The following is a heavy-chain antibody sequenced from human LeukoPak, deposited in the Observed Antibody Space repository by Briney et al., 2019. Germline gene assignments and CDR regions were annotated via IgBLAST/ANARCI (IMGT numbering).Heavy chain of an antibody. J-gene: IGHJ6*03. V-gene: IGHV1-8*03. CDR1: GYTFTSYD. Sequence: GASVKVSCKASGYTFTSYDINWVRQATGQGLEWMRWMNPNSGNTGYAQKFQGRVTITRNTSISTAYMELSSLRSEDTAVYYCARVVGEYYYYYMDVWGKGTTVTVSS. CDR3: ARVVGEYYYYYMDV. D-gene: IGHD2-15*01. CDR2: MNPNSGNT.